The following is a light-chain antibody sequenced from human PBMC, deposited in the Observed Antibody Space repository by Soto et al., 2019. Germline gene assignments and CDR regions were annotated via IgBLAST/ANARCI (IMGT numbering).Light chain of an antibody. CDR3: QQYDNSPWT. J-gene: IGKJ1*01. Sequence: EVVMTQSPATLSAFPGERAPLSCTASHSVSSSYLAWYQQRPGQAPRLLISGASSRATGIPDRFSGSGSGTDFTLTISRLEPEDFALYYCQQYDNSPWTFGQGTKVDIK. V-gene: IGKV3-20*01. CDR2: GAS. CDR1: HSVSSSY.